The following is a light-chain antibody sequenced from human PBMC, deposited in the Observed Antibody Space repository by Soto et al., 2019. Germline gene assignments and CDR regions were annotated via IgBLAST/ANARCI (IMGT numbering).Light chain of an antibody. Sequence: AIQLTQSPSSLSASVGDRVTMTFRASQGISSALAWYQQKPGKAPKLLIYDASSLESGVPSRFSGSGSGTDFTLTISSLQPEDFATYYCQQFNNYLWTFGQGTKVDIK. J-gene: IGKJ1*01. CDR1: QGISSA. CDR3: QQFNNYLWT. CDR2: DAS. V-gene: IGKV1D-13*01.